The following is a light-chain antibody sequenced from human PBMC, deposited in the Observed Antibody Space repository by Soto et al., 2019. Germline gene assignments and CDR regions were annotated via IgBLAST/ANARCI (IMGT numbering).Light chain of an antibody. Sequence: QSVLTQPPSASGTPGQRVTISCSGSSSNIGSNYVYWFQQLPGTAPKLLIYRNTQRPTGVPDRFSGSKSGTSASLAISGLRSEDEADYYCAAWDVSLRGLFGGGTKLTVL. J-gene: IGLJ3*02. CDR3: AAWDVSLRGL. CDR2: RNT. V-gene: IGLV1-47*01. CDR1: SSNIGSNY.